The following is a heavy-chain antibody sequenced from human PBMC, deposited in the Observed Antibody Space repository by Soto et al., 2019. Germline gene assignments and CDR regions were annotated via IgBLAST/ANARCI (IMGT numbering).Heavy chain of an antibody. V-gene: IGHV6-1*01. D-gene: IGHD3-10*02. CDR2: TDYRSKWYN. CDR3: ARGLLGSGPFEWYFDL. CDR1: GDSVSSKSAA. Sequence: QVQLQQSGPGLVKPSQTLSLTCAIYGDSVSSKSAAWNWIGQSPSRGLEWLGRTDYRSKWYNDYAVSVKSRITINPATSKNQFSLQLNSVTPEDTAVYYCARGLLGSGPFEWYFDLWGRGTLVTVSS. J-gene: IGHJ2*01.